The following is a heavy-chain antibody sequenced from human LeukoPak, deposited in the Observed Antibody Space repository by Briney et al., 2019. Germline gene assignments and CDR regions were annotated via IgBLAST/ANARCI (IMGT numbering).Heavy chain of an antibody. D-gene: IGHD2-2*01. CDR1: GGTFSSYA. CDR3: ARDLPSIVVVPADMYYYGMDV. CDR2: IIPIFGTA. J-gene: IGHJ6*02. V-gene: IGHV1-69*13. Sequence: SVKVSCKASGGTFSSYAISWVRQAPGQGLEWMGGIIPIFGTANYAQKFQGRVTITADESTSTAYMELSSLRSEDTAVYYCARDLPSIVVVPADMYYYGMDVWGQGTTVTVSS.